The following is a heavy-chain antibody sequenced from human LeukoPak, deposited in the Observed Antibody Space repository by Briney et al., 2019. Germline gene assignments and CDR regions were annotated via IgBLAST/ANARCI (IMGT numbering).Heavy chain of an antibody. J-gene: IGHJ4*02. V-gene: IGHV3-23*01. CDR1: GFTFTSYA. Sequence: GGSLRLSCAASGFTFTSYAMIWVRQAPGKGLEWVSGISGSGGSTHYADTVKGRVTISRDNSQNTLYLHMNSLRAEDTAVYYCAKQVGPTIDHWGEETLLTVSS. CDR3: AKQVGPTIDH. D-gene: IGHD1-26*01. CDR2: ISGSGGST.